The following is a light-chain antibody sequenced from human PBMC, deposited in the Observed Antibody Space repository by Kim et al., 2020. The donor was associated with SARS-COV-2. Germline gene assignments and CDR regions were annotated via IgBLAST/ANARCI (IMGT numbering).Light chain of an antibody. CDR2: GDN. CDR1: PSNIGKNN. J-gene: IGLJ1*01. Sequence: SFLPPPPSASGTPGQRVIISCSGSPSNIGKNNVNWYQQFPGTAPRLLIFGDNRRPSGVPDRFSDSRSGTSASLAISGLQSADEADYYCAAWDDSLNGHVFGTGTKVTVL. V-gene: IGLV1-44*01. CDR3: AAWDDSLNGHV.